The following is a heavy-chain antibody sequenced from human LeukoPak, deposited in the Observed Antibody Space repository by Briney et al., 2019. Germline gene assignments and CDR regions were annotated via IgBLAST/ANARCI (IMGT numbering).Heavy chain of an antibody. CDR3: AREYYYDSSGYYYVKYFDY. Sequence: ASVKVSCKASGGTFSSYAISWVRQAPGQGLEWMGRIIPILGIANYAQKFQGRATITADKSTSTAYMELSSLRSEDTAVYYCAREYYYDSSGYYYVKYFDYWGQGTLVTVSS. J-gene: IGHJ4*02. CDR1: GGTFSSYA. V-gene: IGHV1-69*04. D-gene: IGHD3-22*01. CDR2: IIPILGIA.